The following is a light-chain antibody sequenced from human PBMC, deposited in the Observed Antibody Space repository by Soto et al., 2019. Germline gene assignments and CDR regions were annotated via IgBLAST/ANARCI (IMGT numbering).Light chain of an antibody. J-gene: IGLJ2*01. V-gene: IGLV2-14*01. Sequence: QSALTQPASVSGSPGQSITISCTGSSSDIGGFDSVSWYQQHPGKAPKLMIYEVDNRPSGVSHRFSACKSGNTASLTISGLQAEDEADYYCSSYTNKTTLVVFGGGTKLTVL. CDR3: SSYTNKTTLVV. CDR2: EVD. CDR1: SSDIGGFDS.